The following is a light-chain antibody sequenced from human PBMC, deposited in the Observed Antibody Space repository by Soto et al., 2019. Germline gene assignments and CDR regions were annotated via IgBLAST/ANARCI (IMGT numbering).Light chain of an antibody. CDR1: QTVLYSSNNKNY. CDR2: WAS. J-gene: IGKJ3*01. CDR3: QQYYNSPLT. V-gene: IGKV4-1*01. Sequence: DIVMTQSPDSLAVSLGERATINCKSSQTVLYSSNNKNYLAWYQQKPGQPPKLLIYWASTRESGVPDRFSGSGSGTDFTLTISSLQAGDVAVYYCQQYYNSPLTFGPGTKVDIK.